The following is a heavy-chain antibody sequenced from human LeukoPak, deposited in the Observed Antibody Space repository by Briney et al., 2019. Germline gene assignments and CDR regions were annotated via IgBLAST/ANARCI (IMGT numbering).Heavy chain of an antibody. CDR1: GFTFDDYG. CDR2: INWNGGST. V-gene: IGHV3-20*04. Sequence: PGGSLRLSCAASGFTFDDYGMSWVRQAPGKGLEWVSGINWNGGSTGYADSVKGRFTISRDNSKNTLYLQMNSLRAEDTAVYYCARGFSWFGDYYYGMDVWGQGTTVTVSS. CDR3: ARGFSWFGDYYYGMDV. J-gene: IGHJ6*02. D-gene: IGHD3-10*01.